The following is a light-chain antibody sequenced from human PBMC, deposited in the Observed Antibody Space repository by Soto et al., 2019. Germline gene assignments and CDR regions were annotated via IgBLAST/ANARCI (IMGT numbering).Light chain of an antibody. CDR2: DAS. CDR3: QQFDSVPCT. CDR1: QDITNY. V-gene: IGKV1-33*01. Sequence: ILMTQSPSSLSASVGDRVTITCQASQDITNYLIWYQQKPGKAPKLLIYDASSLGTGVSSRFSGSGSGTHFTLTISSLQPEDIATYYCQQFDSVPCTFGQGTKLEIK. J-gene: IGKJ2*02.